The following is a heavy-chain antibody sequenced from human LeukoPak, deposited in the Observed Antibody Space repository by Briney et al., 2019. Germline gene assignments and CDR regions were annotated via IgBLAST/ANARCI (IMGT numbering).Heavy chain of an antibody. V-gene: IGHV3-48*04. J-gene: IGHJ4*02. CDR2: ISSSSITI. D-gene: IGHD2-15*01. Sequence: PGGSLRLSCAASGFTFSNYWMTWVRQAPGKGLEWVSFISSSSITIYYADSVKGRFTISRDNAEKSLYLQMNSLRAEDTAVYYCARDRGGSYSAIDYWGQGTLVTVSS. CDR3: ARDRGGSYSAIDY. CDR1: GFTFSNYW.